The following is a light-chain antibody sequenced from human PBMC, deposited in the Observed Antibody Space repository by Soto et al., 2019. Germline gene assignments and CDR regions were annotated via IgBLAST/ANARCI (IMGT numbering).Light chain of an antibody. CDR1: NIGRKS. J-gene: IGLJ2*01. V-gene: IGLV3-21*02. Sequence: SYELTQPPSVSVAPGQTASITCGGTNIGRKSVHWYQRKPGQAPVVVVYDDRDRPSGIPERFSGSNSGNTAALTISRVEAGDEADYYCQLWDSNSDHVVFGGGTKLTVL. CDR2: DDR. CDR3: QLWDSNSDHVV.